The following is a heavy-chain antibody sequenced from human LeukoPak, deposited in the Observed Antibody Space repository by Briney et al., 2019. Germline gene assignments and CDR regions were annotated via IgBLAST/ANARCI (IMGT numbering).Heavy chain of an antibody. CDR1: GGSISSYY. Sequence: SETLSRTCTVSGGSISSYYWSWIREPPGKGLEWIGYIHSSGSANYNPSLKSRVTMSVDASKNQFSLKLSSVTAADTAVYYCARRGGAGIGGRPSNYYYMDVWGKGTTVTVSS. CDR2: IHSSGSA. D-gene: IGHD6-13*01. J-gene: IGHJ6*03. V-gene: IGHV4-4*09. CDR3: ARRGGAGIGGRPSNYYYMDV.